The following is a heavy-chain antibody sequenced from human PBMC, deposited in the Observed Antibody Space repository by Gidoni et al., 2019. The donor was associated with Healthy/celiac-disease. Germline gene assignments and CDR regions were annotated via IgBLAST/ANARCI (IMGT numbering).Heavy chain of an antibody. CDR2: IRRKAYGGTT. D-gene: IGHD3-10*01. V-gene: IGHV3-49*04. CDR1: GFTFGDYA. CDR3: TRDGLNYYGSGSYYNSPEYYFDY. Sequence: EVQLVESGGVLVQPGRSLRLSCTASGFTFGDYAMSWVRQAPGKGLEWVGFIRRKAYGGTTEYAASVKGRFTISRDDSKSIAYLQMNSLKTEDTAVYYCTRDGLNYYGSGSYYNSPEYYFDYWGQGTLVTVSS. J-gene: IGHJ4*02.